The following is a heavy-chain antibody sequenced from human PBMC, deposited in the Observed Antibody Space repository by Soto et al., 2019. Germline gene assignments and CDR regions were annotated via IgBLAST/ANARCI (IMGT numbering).Heavy chain of an antibody. CDR2: SRDKGNSYST. CDR3: TRSMTGTTSSDY. V-gene: IGHV3-72*01. D-gene: IGHD1-7*01. J-gene: IGHJ4*02. CDR1: GFTFSDYY. Sequence: EVQLVESGGGLVQPGGSLRLSCAGSGFTFSDYYIDWVRQAPGKGLEWVGRSRDKGNSYSTDYAASVKGRFTISRDASKNSLFLQMNSLKIEDSALYYCTRSMTGTTSSDYWGQGTLVTVSS.